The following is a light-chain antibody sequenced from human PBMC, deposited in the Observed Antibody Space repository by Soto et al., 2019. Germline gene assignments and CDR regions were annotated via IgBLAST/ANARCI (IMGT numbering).Light chain of an antibody. J-gene: IGKJ1*01. CDR3: RQGTDWPPGT. Sequence: IVMTQSPATLSVSPGERATLSCRASQSVSGDLAWYQQKPGQAPRLFIYGASTRATGIPVRFSGSGSGTEFTLTINSLQSEDFALYYCRQGTDWPPGTFGQGTKVDIK. CDR1: QSVSGD. V-gene: IGKV3-15*01. CDR2: GAS.